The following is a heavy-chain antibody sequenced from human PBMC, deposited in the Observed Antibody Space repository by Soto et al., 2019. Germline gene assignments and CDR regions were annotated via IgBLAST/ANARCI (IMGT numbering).Heavy chain of an antibody. V-gene: IGHV1-8*01. CDR3: ARGHRYRLVGRSRGPDYYYYMDV. Sequence: GASVKVSCKASGYTFTSYDINWVRQATGQGLEWMGWMNPNSGNTGYAQKFQGRVTMTRNTSISTAYMELSSLRSEDTAVYYCARGHRYRLVGRSRGPDYYYYMDVWGKGTTVTVSS. J-gene: IGHJ6*03. CDR1: GYTFTSYD. CDR2: MNPNSGNT. D-gene: IGHD6-13*01.